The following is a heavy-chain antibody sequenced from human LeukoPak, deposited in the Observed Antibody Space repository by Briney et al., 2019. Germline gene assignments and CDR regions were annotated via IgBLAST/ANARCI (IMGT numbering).Heavy chain of an antibody. D-gene: IGHD6-13*01. J-gene: IGHJ4*02. Sequence: SQTLSLTCTVSGGSISSYYRSWIRQPPGKGLEWIGYIYYSGSTNYKPSLKSRVTISVDTSKNQFSLKLSSVTAADTAVYYCARGYSSTWYAALGYWGQGTLVTVSS. CDR1: GGSISSYY. CDR3: ARGYSSTWYAALGY. CDR2: IYYSGST. V-gene: IGHV4-59*01.